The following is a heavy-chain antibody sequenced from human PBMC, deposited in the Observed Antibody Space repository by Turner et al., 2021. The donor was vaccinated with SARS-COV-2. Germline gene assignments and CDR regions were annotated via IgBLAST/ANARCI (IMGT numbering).Heavy chain of an antibody. CDR1: ADSINHHNYY. V-gene: IGHV4-39*01. CDR2: IFYNGNT. D-gene: IGHD3-3*01. CDR3: ERRYDFWGGFEYVFDH. J-gene: IGHJ4*02. Sequence: QLQLQESGPGLVNPSETLSLTCIVSADSINHHNYYLGWIRQPPGKGLAWIGSIFYNGNTIYKPSLKTRVTMSINTSNNQFSLRRNSVTAADTAVYDGERRYDFWGGFEYVFDHWGQGIRVTVSS.